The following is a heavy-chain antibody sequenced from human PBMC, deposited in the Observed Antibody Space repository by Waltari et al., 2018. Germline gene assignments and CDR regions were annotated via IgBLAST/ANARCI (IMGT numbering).Heavy chain of an antibody. V-gene: IGHV3-7*01. CDR1: GRTFSNYW. J-gene: IGHJ4*02. CDR3: VTGLTTVTAKDYFDH. D-gene: IGHD4-17*01. Sequence: EVQLVESGGGSVQPGGSLRLSCAASGRTFSNYWLTWVRQAPGKGLEWVANIKQDGSEKNYVDSVEGRFSISRDNAQNSLYLQMNSLRAEDTAIYYCVTGLTTVTAKDYFDHWGQGALVTVSS. CDR2: IKQDGSEK.